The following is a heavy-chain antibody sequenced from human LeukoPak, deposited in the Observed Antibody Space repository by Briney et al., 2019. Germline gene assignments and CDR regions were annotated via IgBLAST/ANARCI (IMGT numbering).Heavy chain of an antibody. V-gene: IGHV4-38-2*02. CDR1: GYSISSGYY. J-gene: IGHJ4*02. D-gene: IGHD1-26*01. Sequence: SETLSLTCTVSGYSISSGYYWGWIRQPPGKGLEWIGSIYHSGSTYYNPSLKSRVTMSVDTSKNQFSLKLSSVTAADTAVYYCATEIVGATTSFDYWGQGTLVTVSS. CDR2: IYHSGST. CDR3: ATEIVGATTSFDY.